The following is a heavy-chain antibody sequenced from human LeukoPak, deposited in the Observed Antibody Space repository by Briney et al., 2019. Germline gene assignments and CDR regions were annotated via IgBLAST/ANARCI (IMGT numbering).Heavy chain of an antibody. J-gene: IGHJ4*02. V-gene: IGHV1-46*01. CDR1: GYSLTTYY. Sequence: ASVKVSCKASGYSLTTYYMHWVRQAPGQGLEWMTIINPSGGGTKYAQKFQGRVTITADESTSTAYMELSSLRSEDTAVYYCARDLSRDGYNYGETFFDYWGQGTLVTVSS. CDR3: ARDLSRDGYNYGETFFDY. CDR2: INPSGGGT. D-gene: IGHD5-24*01.